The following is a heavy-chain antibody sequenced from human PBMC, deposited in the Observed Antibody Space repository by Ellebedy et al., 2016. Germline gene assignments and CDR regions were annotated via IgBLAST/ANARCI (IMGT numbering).Heavy chain of an antibody. Sequence: SETLSLTCAVYGGSFSGYYWSWIRQPPGKGLEWIGEINHSGSTNYNPSLNSRVTISVDTSKNQFSLKLSSVTAAETAVYYCAREERMVRGVRVWYFDLWGRGSLVTISS. CDR1: GGSFSGYY. D-gene: IGHD3-10*01. CDR2: INHSGST. J-gene: IGHJ2*01. V-gene: IGHV4-34*01. CDR3: AREERMVRGVRVWYFDL.